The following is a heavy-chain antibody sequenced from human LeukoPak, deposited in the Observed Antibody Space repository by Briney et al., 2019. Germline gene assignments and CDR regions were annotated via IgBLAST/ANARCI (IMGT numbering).Heavy chain of an antibody. D-gene: IGHD6-13*01. J-gene: IGHJ5*02. CDR3: ARAGGPSAGYNWFDP. CDR2: INSDGSST. Sequence: GGSLRLSCAASGFTFSSYWMHWVRQAPGKGLVWVSRINSDGSSTSYADSVKGRFTISRDNAKNTLYLQMNSLRGDDTAVYYCARAGGPSAGYNWFDPWGQGTLVTVSS. CDR1: GFTFSSYW. V-gene: IGHV3-74*01.